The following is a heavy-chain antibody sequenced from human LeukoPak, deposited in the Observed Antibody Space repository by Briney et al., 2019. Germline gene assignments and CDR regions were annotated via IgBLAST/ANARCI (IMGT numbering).Heavy chain of an antibody. CDR2: INSDGSST. D-gene: IGHD2-21*02. CDR1: GFTFSSYW. CDR3: AKDRLVTALNWFDP. Sequence: PGGSQRLSCAASGFTFSSYWMHWVRQAPGKGLVWVSRINSDGSSTSYADSVKGRFTISRDNAKNTLYLQMNSLRAEDTAVYYCAKDRLVTALNWFDPWGQGTLVTVSS. J-gene: IGHJ5*02. V-gene: IGHV3-74*01.